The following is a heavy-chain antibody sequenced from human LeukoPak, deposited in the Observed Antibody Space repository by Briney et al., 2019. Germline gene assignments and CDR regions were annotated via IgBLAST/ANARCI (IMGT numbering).Heavy chain of an antibody. CDR2: ISGSGGNT. J-gene: IGHJ4*02. Sequence: GGSLRLSCAASGFTVSSYGMTWVRQAPGKGPEWVSLISGSGGNTYYADSVKGRFTISRDNSKNTLCLQMNSLRAEDTAVYYCAKGPRLGSGYHPDYWGQGTLVTVSS. CDR1: GFTVSSYG. V-gene: IGHV3-23*01. CDR3: AKGPRLGSGYHPDY. D-gene: IGHD3-22*01.